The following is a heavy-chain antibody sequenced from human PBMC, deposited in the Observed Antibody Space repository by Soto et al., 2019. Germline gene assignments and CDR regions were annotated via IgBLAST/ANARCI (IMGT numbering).Heavy chain of an antibody. J-gene: IGHJ3*02. CDR1: GFTFSSYW. D-gene: IGHD3-22*01. V-gene: IGHV3-7*03. Sequence: GESLKISCAASGFTFSSYWMSWVRQTPGKGLEWVANIKQDGSEKYYVDSVKGRFTISRDNAKNSLYLQMNSLRAEDTAVYYCARFFTYYYDSSGPGDAFDIWGQGTMVTVSS. CDR3: ARFFTYYYDSSGPGDAFDI. CDR2: IKQDGSEK.